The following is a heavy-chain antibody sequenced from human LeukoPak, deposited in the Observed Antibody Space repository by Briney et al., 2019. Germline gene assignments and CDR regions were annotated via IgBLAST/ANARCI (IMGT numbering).Heavy chain of an antibody. D-gene: IGHD3-3*01. V-gene: IGHV3-21*01. CDR2: ITTRSTYI. Sequence: KPGGSLRLSCAASGFTFRSYSMIWVRQAPGKGLEWVSSITTRSTYIYYADSVKGRFTISRDNAMNSLYLQMDSLRAEDTAVYYCARAEEIFGVVGGVREYYYYMDVLGKGTTVTVSS. CDR3: ARAEEIFGVVGGVREYYYYMDV. J-gene: IGHJ6*03. CDR1: GFTFRSYS.